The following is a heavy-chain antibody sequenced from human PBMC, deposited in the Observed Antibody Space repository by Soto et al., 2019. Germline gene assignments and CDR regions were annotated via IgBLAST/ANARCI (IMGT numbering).Heavy chain of an antibody. CDR1: GDSVSSNSAA. V-gene: IGHV6-1*01. Sequence: SQTLSLTCAISGDSVSSNSAAWNWIRQSPSRGLEWLGRTYYRSKWYNDYAVSVKSRITINPDTSKNQFSLQLNSVTPEDTAVYYCAREYYGSGSYYNVWPRYYYGMDAWGQGTTVTVSS. D-gene: IGHD3-10*01. CDR2: TYYRSKWYN. J-gene: IGHJ6*02. CDR3: AREYYGSGSYYNVWPRYYYGMDA.